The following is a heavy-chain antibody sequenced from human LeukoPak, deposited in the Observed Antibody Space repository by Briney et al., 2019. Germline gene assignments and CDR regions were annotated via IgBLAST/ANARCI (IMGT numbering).Heavy chain of an antibody. V-gene: IGHV1-46*03. D-gene: IGHD3-9*01. J-gene: IGHJ4*02. CDR3: ARVHSSLRYFDWLYPGGGYFDY. CDR1: GYTFTSYY. Sequence: ASVKVSXKASGYTFTSYYMHWVRQAPGQGLEWMGIINPSGGSTSYAQKFQGRVTMTRDTSTSTVYMELSSLRSEDTAVYYCARVHSSLRYFDWLYPGGGYFDYWGQGTLVTVSS. CDR2: INPSGGST.